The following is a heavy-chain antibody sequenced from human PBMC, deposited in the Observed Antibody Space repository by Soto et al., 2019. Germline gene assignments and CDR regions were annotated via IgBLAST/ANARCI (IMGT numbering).Heavy chain of an antibody. CDR2: IYYSGST. CDR3: ARGRLANWFDP. J-gene: IGHJ5*02. V-gene: IGHV4-31*03. Sequence: SETLSLTCTVSGGSISSGGYYWSWICQHPGKGLEWIGYIYYSGSTYYNPSLKSRVTISVDTSKNQFSLKLSSVTAADTAVYYCARGRLANWFDPWGQGTLVTVSS. CDR1: GGSISSGGYY.